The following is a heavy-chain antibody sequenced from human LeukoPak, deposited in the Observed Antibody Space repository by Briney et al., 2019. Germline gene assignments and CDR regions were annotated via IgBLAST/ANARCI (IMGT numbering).Heavy chain of an antibody. CDR2: IYPGDSDT. J-gene: IGHJ5*02. Sequence: GESLKISCKGSGYSFTSYWIGWVRQMPGKGLEWRGIIYPGDSDTRHSPSFQGQVTISADKSITTAYLQSSSLKASDTAMYYCARSIGSSWPYNWFDPWGQGTLVTVSS. V-gene: IGHV5-51*01. CDR3: ARSIGSSWPYNWFDP. D-gene: IGHD6-13*01. CDR1: GYSFTSYW.